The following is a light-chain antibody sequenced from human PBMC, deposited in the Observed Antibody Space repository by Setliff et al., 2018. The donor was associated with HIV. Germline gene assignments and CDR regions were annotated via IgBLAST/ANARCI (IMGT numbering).Light chain of an antibody. CDR1: SSNIGTNT. J-gene: IGLJ2*01. Sequence: QSVLTQPPSASGTPGQSVTISCAGSSSNIGTNTVNWYQQLPGAAPRLLIYSNDQRPSGVPDRFSGSRSGSSASLAISGLQSEDEADYYCAAWDDRLNAVVFGGGTK. CDR3: AAWDDRLNAVV. V-gene: IGLV1-44*01. CDR2: SND.